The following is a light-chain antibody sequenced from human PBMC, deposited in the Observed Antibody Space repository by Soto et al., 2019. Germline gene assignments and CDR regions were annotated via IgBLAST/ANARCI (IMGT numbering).Light chain of an antibody. CDR1: QSVSGY. V-gene: IGKV3-11*01. J-gene: IGKJ2*01. Sequence: EIVLTQSPSTLSLSPGERATLSCMAIQSVSGYLAWYQQRPGQAPRLVMYDTSNRATGLPVRFSGSGSGTDFTLTILSLAPEDFAVYYCQQRSTWPYTFGQGTKLDLK. CDR2: DTS. CDR3: QQRSTWPYT.